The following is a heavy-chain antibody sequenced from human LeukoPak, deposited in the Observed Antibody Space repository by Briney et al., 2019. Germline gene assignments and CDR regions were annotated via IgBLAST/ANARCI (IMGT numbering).Heavy chain of an antibody. Sequence: GGSLRLSCGASGFTFSNYAMSWVRQAPGKGLEWVSGISNSGGSAYYADSVKGRFTIPRDNSRNTLYLQMNSLRAEDTALYYCAKGLRLGELSSGFDYWGQGTLVTVSS. CDR1: GFTFSNYA. D-gene: IGHD3-16*02. CDR2: ISNSGGSA. J-gene: IGHJ4*02. V-gene: IGHV3-23*01. CDR3: AKGLRLGELSSGFDY.